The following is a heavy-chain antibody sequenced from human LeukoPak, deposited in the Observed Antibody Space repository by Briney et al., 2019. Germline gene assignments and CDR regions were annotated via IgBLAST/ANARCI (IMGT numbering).Heavy chain of an antibody. CDR1: GFIFTSFG. CDR2: ISGSGGST. Sequence: GGSLRLSCAGSGFIFTSFGMSWVRQAPGKGLEWVSCISGSGGSTYYADSVKGRFTISRDNSKNTLYLQMNSLRAEDTAVYYCAKLREWELPDLFDYWGQGTLVTVSS. D-gene: IGHD1-26*01. V-gene: IGHV3-23*01. J-gene: IGHJ4*02. CDR3: AKLREWELPDLFDY.